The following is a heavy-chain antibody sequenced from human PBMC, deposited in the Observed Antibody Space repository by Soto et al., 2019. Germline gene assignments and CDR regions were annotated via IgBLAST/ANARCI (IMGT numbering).Heavy chain of an antibody. V-gene: IGHV3-66*01. J-gene: IGHJ6*04. CDR3: ARDPGVNWA. D-gene: IGHD2-8*01. Sequence: EVQLVESGGGLVQPGGSLRLSCVASGFTVSNNYMTWVRQAPGKGLEWVSIMYSGGGTYYTDSVKGRFTISRDSSTNTLYLQMDNVRAEDTAVYYCARDPGVNWAWGKGTTVTVSS. CDR1: GFTVSNNY. CDR2: MYSGGGT.